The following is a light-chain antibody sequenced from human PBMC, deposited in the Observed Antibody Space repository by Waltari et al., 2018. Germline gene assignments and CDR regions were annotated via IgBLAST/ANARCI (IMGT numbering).Light chain of an antibody. CDR1: QSVGRT. CDR2: GAS. J-gene: IGKJ1*01. V-gene: IGKV3-20*01. Sequence: EIVFTQSPGPPALSPGERAPPSCRASQSVGRTLAWYQQRPGQAPRLLMYGASSRAADIPDRFAGSGSGTDFSLTINRLEPEDFAVYYCQHYLRLPVSFGQGTKVEIK. CDR3: QHYLRLPVS.